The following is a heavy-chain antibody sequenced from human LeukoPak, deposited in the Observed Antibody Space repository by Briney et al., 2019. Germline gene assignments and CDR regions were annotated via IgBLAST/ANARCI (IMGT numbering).Heavy chain of an antibody. Sequence: ASVKVSCKASGYTFSSYGISWVRQAPGQGLEWMGWISAYNGNTNYAQKLQGRVTMTTDTSTSTAYMELRSLRSDDTAVYYCARVGVSGSYSPNSFDIWGQGTMVTVSS. CDR2: ISAYNGNT. J-gene: IGHJ3*02. CDR3: ARVGVSGSYSPNSFDI. CDR1: GYTFSSYG. V-gene: IGHV1-18*01. D-gene: IGHD1-26*01.